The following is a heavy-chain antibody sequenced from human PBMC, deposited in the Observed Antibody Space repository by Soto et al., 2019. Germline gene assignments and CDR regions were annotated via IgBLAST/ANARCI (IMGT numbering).Heavy chain of an antibody. V-gene: IGHV1-69*05. CDR1: GGTFSSSA. CDR2: IITLFRTP. D-gene: IGHD4-4*01. J-gene: IGHJ6*02. CDR3: ARDNDRLQLGGNYYHILDV. Sequence: QVQLVQSGAEMKEPGSSVKVSCKTSGGTFSSSAISWLRQAPGQGLEWMGGIITLFRTPDYAQKFQGRVTIATEETPRTAYMELSSLRSEDTAVYYCARDNDRLQLGGNYYHILDVRGQGTTITVSS.